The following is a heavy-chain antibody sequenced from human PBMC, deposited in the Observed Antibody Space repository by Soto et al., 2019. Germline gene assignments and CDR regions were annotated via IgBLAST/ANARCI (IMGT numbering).Heavy chain of an antibody. J-gene: IGHJ4*02. CDR2: INHSGST. V-gene: IGHV4-34*01. CDR3: ARGYMVRGVLLDY. CDR1: GGSFSGYY. Sequence: QVQLQQWGAGLLKPSETLSLTCAVYGGSFSGYYWSWIRQPPGKGLEWIGEINHSGSTNYNPSLKRRVTISVDTSKNQFSLKLSSVTAADTAVYYCARGYMVRGVLLDYWGQGTLVTVSS. D-gene: IGHD3-10*01.